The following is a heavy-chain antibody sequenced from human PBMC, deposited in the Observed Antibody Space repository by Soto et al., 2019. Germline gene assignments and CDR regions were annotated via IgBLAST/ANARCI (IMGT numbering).Heavy chain of an antibody. Sequence: GGSLSLSSAPSGFTFRNYAMRSAPQAPGKRLEWVSAISGSGGTTHYADSVKGRFTISRDSSKNTLYLQMNSLRVEDTAVYYCAKDRSSTSCYAFDYWGQGSLVTVSS. V-gene: IGHV3-23*01. D-gene: IGHD2-2*01. CDR2: ISGSGGTT. J-gene: IGHJ4*02. CDR1: GFTFRNYA. CDR3: AKDRSSTSCYAFDY.